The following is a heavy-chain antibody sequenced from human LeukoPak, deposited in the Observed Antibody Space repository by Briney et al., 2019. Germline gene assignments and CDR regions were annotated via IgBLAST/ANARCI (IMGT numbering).Heavy chain of an antibody. CDR1: GFAFSSYS. CDR2: ISSSSSTI. Sequence: AGGSLRLSCAASGFAFSSYSMNWVRQAPGKGLEWVSYISSSSSTIYYADSVKGRFNISRDNAKNSLYLQMNSLRDEDTAVYYCARYHDYVWGSYRYSYGMDVWGQGTTVTVSS. CDR3: ARYHDYVWGSYRYSYGMDV. J-gene: IGHJ6*02. D-gene: IGHD3-16*02. V-gene: IGHV3-48*02.